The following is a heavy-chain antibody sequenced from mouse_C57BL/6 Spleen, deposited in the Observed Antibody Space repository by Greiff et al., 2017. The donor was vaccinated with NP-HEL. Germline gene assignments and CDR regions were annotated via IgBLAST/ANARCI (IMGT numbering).Heavy chain of an antibody. CDR3: EREGQLRLPHSWFAY. J-gene: IGHJ3*01. D-gene: IGHD3-2*02. Sequence: VQLQQSGPELVKPGASVKIPCKASGYTFTDYNMDWVKQSHGKSLEWIGDINPNNGGTIYNQKFKGKATLTVDKSSSTAYMELRSLTSEDTAVYYCEREGQLRLPHSWFAYWGQGTLVTVSA. V-gene: IGHV1-18*01. CDR1: GYTFTDYN. CDR2: INPNNGGT.